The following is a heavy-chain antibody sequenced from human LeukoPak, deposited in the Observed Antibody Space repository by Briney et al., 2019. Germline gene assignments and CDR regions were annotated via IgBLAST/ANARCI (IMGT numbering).Heavy chain of an antibody. D-gene: IGHD6-6*01. CDR1: GFTVSNSN. CDR3: AKEEQQFDYFDY. J-gene: IGHJ4*02. V-gene: IGHV3-53*01. CDR2: IYSGGSN. Sequence: GGSLRLSCSASGFTVSNSNMNWVRQAPGKGLEWISVIYSGGSNHYADSVKGRFTISRDNSKNTLFLQMNSLRAEDTAVYYCAKEEQQFDYFDYWGQGALVTVSS.